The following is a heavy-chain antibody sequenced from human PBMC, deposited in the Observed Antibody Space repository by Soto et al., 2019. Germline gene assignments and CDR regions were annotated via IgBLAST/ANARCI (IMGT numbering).Heavy chain of an antibody. V-gene: IGHV3-30*14. J-gene: IGHJ6*02. CDR3: ARASVPAATYYYYYGMDG. D-gene: IGHD2-2*01. CDR2: ISYDGSNK. CDR1: GFTFSSYA. Sequence: PGGSLRLSCAASGFTFSSYAMHWVRQAPGKGLEWVAVISYDGSNKYYAGSVKGGFTISRDNSKNTLYLQMNSLRAEDTAVYYCARASVPAATYYYYYGMDGWGQGTTVTVS.